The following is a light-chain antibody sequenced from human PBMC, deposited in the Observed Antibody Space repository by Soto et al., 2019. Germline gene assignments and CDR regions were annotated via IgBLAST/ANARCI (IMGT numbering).Light chain of an antibody. Sequence: DIQMTQSPSSLSASVGDRVTVTCRASQSISSYLNWYQQKPGEAPKLLIYYASALPRGVPSRFSGSGSGTKFTLTIASLQPDDFATYYCQQYETFSGTFGPGTKVDIK. CDR2: YAS. V-gene: IGKV1-5*01. J-gene: IGKJ1*01. CDR3: QQYETFSGT. CDR1: QSISSY.